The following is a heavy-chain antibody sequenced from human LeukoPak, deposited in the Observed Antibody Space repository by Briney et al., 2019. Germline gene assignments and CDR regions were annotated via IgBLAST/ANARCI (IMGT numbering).Heavy chain of an antibody. D-gene: IGHD2-15*01. V-gene: IGHV3-66*01. Sequence: GGSLRLSCAASGFTVSSSCVSWVRQAPGRGLEWVSVIYNGGSTYYAASVRGRFTISRDSSKSTVYLQMNSLSAEDTAVYYCARDLGGRDAFDIWGQGTMVTVSS. CDR1: GFTVSSSC. CDR2: IYNGGST. CDR3: ARDLGGRDAFDI. J-gene: IGHJ3*02.